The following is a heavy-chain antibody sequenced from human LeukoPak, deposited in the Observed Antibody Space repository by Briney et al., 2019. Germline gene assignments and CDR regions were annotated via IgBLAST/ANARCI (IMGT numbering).Heavy chain of an antibody. J-gene: IGHJ4*02. D-gene: IGHD3-10*01. V-gene: IGHV4-39*01. CDR2: IYYSGST. CDR3: ARQQSAGAFDY. Sequence: PSETLSLTCTVSGGSIRSSSYYWGWIRQPPGKGLEWIGSIYYSGSTYYNPSLKSRVTISVDTSKNQFSLKLSSVTAADTAVYYCARQQSAGAFDYWGQGTLVTVSS. CDR1: GGSIRSSSYY.